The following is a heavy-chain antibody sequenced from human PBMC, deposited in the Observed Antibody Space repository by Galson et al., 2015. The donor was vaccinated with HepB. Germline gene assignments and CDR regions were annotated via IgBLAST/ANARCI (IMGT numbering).Heavy chain of an antibody. J-gene: IGHJ4*02. Sequence: SVKVSCKASGGTFSSYAISWVRQAPGQGLEWMGRIIPILGIANYAQKFQGRVTITADKSTSTAYMELSSLRSEDTAVYYCARDLGNNYDFWSGYYFVVPAYWGQGTLVTVSS. D-gene: IGHD3-3*01. V-gene: IGHV1-69*04. CDR2: IIPILGIA. CDR1: GGTFSSYA. CDR3: ARDLGNNYDFWSGYYFVVPAY.